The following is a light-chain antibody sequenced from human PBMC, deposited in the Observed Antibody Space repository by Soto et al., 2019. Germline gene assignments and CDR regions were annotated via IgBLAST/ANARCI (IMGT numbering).Light chain of an antibody. CDR2: RAS. Sequence: DIQMTQSPSILSASVGDRVTITCRATQSIGTSLAWYQQKPGKPPRLLLYRASSLERGVPSRFSGSESGAEFSLTISSLQPDDFATYYCQQYYAYSPYTFGQGTKLEI. V-gene: IGKV1-5*03. J-gene: IGKJ2*01. CDR1: QSIGTS. CDR3: QQYYAYSPYT.